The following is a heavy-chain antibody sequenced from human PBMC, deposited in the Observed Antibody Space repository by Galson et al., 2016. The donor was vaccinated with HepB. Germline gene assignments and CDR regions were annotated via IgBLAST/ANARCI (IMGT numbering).Heavy chain of an antibody. CDR2: VSSSSTYI. CDR3: ARDYSGL. Sequence: SLRLSCAAAGFTFSSFSMNWVRQAPGKGLEWVSSVSSSSTYIYYADSVKGRFTISRDNAKNSLYLQMNSLRAEDTAAYYCARDYSGLWGQGTLVIVSS. CDR1: GFTFSSFS. J-gene: IGHJ4*02. V-gene: IGHV3-21*01. D-gene: IGHD5-12*01.